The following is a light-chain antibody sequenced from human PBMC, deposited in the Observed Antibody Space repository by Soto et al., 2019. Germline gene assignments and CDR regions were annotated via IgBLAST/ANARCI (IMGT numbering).Light chain of an antibody. V-gene: IGKV1-5*03. Sequence: DSQITQSPSTLSASVGDRDTITCRASESITSWLAWYQQKPGKAPKLLIYRASSLESGVPSRFSGSGSGTEFTLTISSLQPDDFATYYCQQYNSDSTFGQGTKVDI. CDR3: QQYNSDST. CDR1: ESITSW. CDR2: RAS. J-gene: IGKJ1*01.